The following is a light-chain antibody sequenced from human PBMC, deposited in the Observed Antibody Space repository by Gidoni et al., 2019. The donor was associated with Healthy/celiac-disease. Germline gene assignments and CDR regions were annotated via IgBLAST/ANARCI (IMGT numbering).Light chain of an antibody. CDR1: SSNIGTNT. CDR2: SNN. V-gene: IGLV1-44*01. Sequence: QSVLTQPPSASGTPGQRVTISCSGSSSNIGTNTVNWYQQLPGTAPKLLIYSNNHPPSGVPDRFSGSKSGTSASLAISGLQSEDEADYYCAAWDDGLNGWVFGGGTKLTVL. J-gene: IGLJ3*02. CDR3: AAWDDGLNGWV.